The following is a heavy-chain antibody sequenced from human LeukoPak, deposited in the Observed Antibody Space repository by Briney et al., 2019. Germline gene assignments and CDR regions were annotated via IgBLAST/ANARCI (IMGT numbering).Heavy chain of an antibody. CDR3: VRGRGSYGWFDP. CDR1: GFTSSSYW. J-gene: IGHJ5*02. Sequence: GGSLRLSCAASGFTSSSYWMHWVRQVPGKGLVWVSRISGDGTARNYADSVRGRFTISRDDAKNTVDLQMNSLRGEDTAVYYCVRGRGSYGWFDPWGQETLVTVSS. D-gene: IGHD3-10*01. V-gene: IGHV3-74*01. CDR2: ISGDGTAR.